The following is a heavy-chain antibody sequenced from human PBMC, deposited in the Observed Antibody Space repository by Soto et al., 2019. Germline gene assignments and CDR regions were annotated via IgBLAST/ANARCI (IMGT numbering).Heavy chain of an antibody. D-gene: IGHD6-25*01. CDR3: ARNAASGLDY. V-gene: IGHV1-46*01. Sequence: ASVKVSCKASGYTFVNYYVHWGRQAPGRGLEWMGFINPTVGSTSYAQKFQGRLTMTRDTSTSTVYMEVSSLRSEDTALYYCARNAASGLDYWGQGTLVTVSS. CDR1: GYTFVNYY. J-gene: IGHJ4*02. CDR2: INPTVGST.